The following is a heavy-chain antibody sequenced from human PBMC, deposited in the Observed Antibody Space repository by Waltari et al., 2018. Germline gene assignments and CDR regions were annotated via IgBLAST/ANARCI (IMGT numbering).Heavy chain of an antibody. V-gene: IGHV1-8*01. CDR1: GDTFTSCD. Sequence: QVQLVQSGAEVKKPGASVKVSCKASGDTFTSCDLNWVGQASGKGLDWMGWMNPKSGNKNYAQKFLGRVTMTMDISVNTAYMELSSLTSEDTAVYYCAAEKWERQGGYYYFGMDVWGQGTTVTVSS. D-gene: IGHD1-26*01. CDR2: MNPKSGNK. J-gene: IGHJ6*02. CDR3: AAEKWERQGGYYYFGMDV.